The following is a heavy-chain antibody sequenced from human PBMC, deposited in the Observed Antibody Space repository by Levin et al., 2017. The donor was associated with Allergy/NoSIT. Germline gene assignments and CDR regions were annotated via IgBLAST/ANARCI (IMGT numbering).Heavy chain of an antibody. V-gene: IGHV3-23*01. CDR1: GFTFSSYA. Sequence: GGSLRLSCAASGFTFSSYAMSWVRQAPGKGLEWVSAISGSGGSTYYADSVKGRFTISRDNSKNTLYLQMNSLRAEDTAVYYCAQKELPGGYYYYGMDVWGQGTTVTVSS. CDR2: ISGSGGST. CDR3: AQKELPGGYYYYGMDV. D-gene: IGHD1-26*01. J-gene: IGHJ6*02.